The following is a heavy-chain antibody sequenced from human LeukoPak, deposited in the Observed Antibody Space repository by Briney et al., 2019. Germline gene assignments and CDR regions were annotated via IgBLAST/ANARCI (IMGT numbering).Heavy chain of an antibody. D-gene: IGHD3-22*01. V-gene: IGHV3-30-3*01. J-gene: IGHJ4*02. CDR1: GFTFSSYA. CDR2: ISYDGSNK. CDR3: VRDDDSPDLVLDF. Sequence: GGSLRLFCAASGFTFSSYAMHWVRQAPGKGLEGVAVISYDGSNKYYADSVKGRFTISRDNSKNTLHLQMNSLRAEDTPVYYCVRDDDSPDLVLDFWGEGTLVTVSS.